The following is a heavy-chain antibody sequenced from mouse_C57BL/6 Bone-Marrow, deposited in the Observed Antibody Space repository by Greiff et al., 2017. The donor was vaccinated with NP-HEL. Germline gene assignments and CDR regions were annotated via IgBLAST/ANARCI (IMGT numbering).Heavy chain of an antibody. Sequence: VQLKQSGAELVRPGASVELSCTASGFNIKDYYMHWVKQRPEQGLEWIGRIDPEDGDTEYAPKFQGKATMTADTSSNTAYLQLSSLTSEDTAVYYCTTGGFYYYGSTFAYWGQGTLVTVSA. J-gene: IGHJ3*01. V-gene: IGHV14-1*01. CDR3: TTGGFYYYGSTFAY. CDR1: GFNIKDYY. D-gene: IGHD1-1*01. CDR2: IDPEDGDT.